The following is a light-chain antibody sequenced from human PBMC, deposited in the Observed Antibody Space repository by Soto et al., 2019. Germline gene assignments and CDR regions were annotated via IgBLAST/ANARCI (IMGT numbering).Light chain of an antibody. CDR1: QSISSW. CDR3: QYYNNYRWP. Sequence: DIQLTQSPSTLSASVGDRVTITCRASQSISSWLAWYQQKPGKAPKFLIYKTSNLESGVPSRFSGSGSGTEFTLTISSLQPDDFATYYCQYYNNYRWPFGQGTKVEIK. CDR2: KTS. V-gene: IGKV1-5*03. J-gene: IGKJ1*01.